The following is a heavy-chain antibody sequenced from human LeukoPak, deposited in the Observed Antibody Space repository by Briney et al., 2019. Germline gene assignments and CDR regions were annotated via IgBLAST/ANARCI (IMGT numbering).Heavy chain of an antibody. J-gene: IGHJ5*02. Sequence: PGGSLRLSCAASGLTISNYWMHWVRQVPGKGLVWVSRINSDGSSTSYADSVKGRFTISRDNAKNTLYLQMNSLRAEDTAVYYCARRQHDYGGPFDPWGQGTLVTVSS. CDR3: ARRQHDYGGPFDP. V-gene: IGHV3-74*01. CDR2: INSDGSST. CDR1: GLTISNYW. D-gene: IGHD4-23*01.